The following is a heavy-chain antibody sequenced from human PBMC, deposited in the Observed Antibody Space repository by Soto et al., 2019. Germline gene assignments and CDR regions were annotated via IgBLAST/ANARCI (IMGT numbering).Heavy chain of an antibody. CDR2: ISSDGTSK. CDR3: ATEGYSCGHAGTFRH. J-gene: IGHJ1*01. CDR1: GFTFSSYV. V-gene: IGHV3-30-3*01. Sequence: QVQLVESGGGVVQPGRSLRVSCAASGFTFSSYVMHWVRQAPGKGLEWVTGISSDGTSKHYADSMQGRFTTSRENSKNTPYLQIDSLTAGDTARCFCATEGYSCGHAGTFRHWGQGTLVTVTS. D-gene: IGHD4-4*01.